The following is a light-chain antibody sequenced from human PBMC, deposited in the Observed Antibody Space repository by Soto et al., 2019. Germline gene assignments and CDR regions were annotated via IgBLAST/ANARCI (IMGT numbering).Light chain of an antibody. Sequence: DIQMTQSPSSLAASVRDRVTITCRASQSISSSLNWYQQKPGKAPKLLIYAASSLQSEDPSTFSGSGSGTDYTHTIRSLQPEDCATYYGQQSYRTPTSFGQGTMVEVK. CDR2: AAS. V-gene: IGKV1-39*01. J-gene: IGKJ1*01. CDR1: QSISSS. CDR3: QQSYRTPTS.